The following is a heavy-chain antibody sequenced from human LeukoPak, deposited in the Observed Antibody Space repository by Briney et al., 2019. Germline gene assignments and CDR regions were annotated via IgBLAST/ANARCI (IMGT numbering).Heavy chain of an antibody. CDR2: ISSSSSYI. V-gene: IGHV3-21*04. J-gene: IGHJ4*02. CDR1: GFTFSSYS. D-gene: IGHD5-24*01. CDR3: AKGRSGTIDY. Sequence: PGGSLRLSCAASGFTFSSYSMNWVRQAPGKGLEWVSSISSSSSYIYYADSVKGRFTISRDNSKNTLYLQMNSLRAEDTAVYYCAKGRSGTIDYWGQGTLVTVSS.